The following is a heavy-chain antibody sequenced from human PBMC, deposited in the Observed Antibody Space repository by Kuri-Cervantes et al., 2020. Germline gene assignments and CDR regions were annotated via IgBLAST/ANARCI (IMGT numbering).Heavy chain of an antibody. CDR1: GYTFTSYA. D-gene: IGHD6-19*01. V-gene: IGHV1-3*01. CDR2: INAGNGNT. J-gene: IGHJ4*02. CDR3: ARDVKRYSSGRAPFDY. Sequence: ASVKVSCKASGYTFTSYAMHWVRQAPGQRLEWMGWINAGNGNTKYSQKFQGRVTMTTDTSTSTAYMELRSLRSDDTAVYYCARDVKRYSSGRAPFDYWGQGTLVTVSS.